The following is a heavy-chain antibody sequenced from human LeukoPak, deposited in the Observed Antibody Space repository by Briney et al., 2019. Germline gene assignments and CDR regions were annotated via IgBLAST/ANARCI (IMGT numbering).Heavy chain of an antibody. J-gene: IGHJ4*02. CDR3: AKLGRVVVAASSEIDY. V-gene: IGHV3-23*01. Sequence: HPGGSLRLSCAASGFTFSSYAMSWVRQAPGKGLEWVSAISGSGGSTYYADSVKGRFTISRDNSKNTLYLQMNSLRAEDTAVYYCAKLGRVVVAASSEIDYWGQGTLVTVSS. D-gene: IGHD2-15*01. CDR1: GFTFSSYA. CDR2: ISGSGGST.